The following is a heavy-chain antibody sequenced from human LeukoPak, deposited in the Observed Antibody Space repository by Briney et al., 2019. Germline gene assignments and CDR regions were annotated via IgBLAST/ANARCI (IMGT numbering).Heavy chain of an antibody. D-gene: IGHD3-9*01. J-gene: IGHJ5*02. Sequence: GGSLRLSCAASGFTFSSYSMNWVRQAPGKGLEWASSISSSSSYIYYADSVKGRFTISRDNAKNSLYLQMNSLRAEDTAVYYCARDPYYDILTGPTNWFDPWGQGTLVTVSS. V-gene: IGHV3-21*01. CDR1: GFTFSSYS. CDR2: ISSSSSYI. CDR3: ARDPYYDILTGPTNWFDP.